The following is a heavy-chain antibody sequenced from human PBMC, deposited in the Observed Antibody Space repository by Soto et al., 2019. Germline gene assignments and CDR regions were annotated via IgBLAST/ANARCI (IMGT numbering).Heavy chain of an antibody. CDR3: ARDLMDYYGSGSYYNLGYYYYYGMDV. J-gene: IGHJ6*02. D-gene: IGHD3-10*01. Sequence: SETLSLTCAVDGGSFSDHYWSWIRQSPEKGLEWIGEINHSGSTNYNPSLKSRVTISVDTSKNQFSLKLSSVTAADTAVYYCARDLMDYYGSGSYYNLGYYYYYGMDVWGQGTTVSVSS. CDR2: INHSGST. CDR1: GGSFSDHY. V-gene: IGHV4-34*01.